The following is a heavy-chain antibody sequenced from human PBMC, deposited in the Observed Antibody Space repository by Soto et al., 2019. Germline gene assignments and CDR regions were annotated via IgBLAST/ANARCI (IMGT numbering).Heavy chain of an antibody. J-gene: IGHJ4*02. CDR1: GFTFSSYA. CDR2: ISGSGGST. CDR3: AKGSGYQPWGLDY. D-gene: IGHD3-22*01. V-gene: IGHV3-23*01. Sequence: EVQLLESGGGLVQPGGSLRLSCAASGFTFSSYAMSWVRQAPGKGLEWVSAISGSGGSTYYADSVKGRFTISRDNSKNTLYLQMTSLRAEDTAVYYCAKGSGYQPWGLDYWGQGTLVTVSS.